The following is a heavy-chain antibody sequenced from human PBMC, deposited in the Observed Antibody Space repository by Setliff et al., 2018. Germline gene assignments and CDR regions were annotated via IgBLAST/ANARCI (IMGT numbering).Heavy chain of an antibody. CDR3: VGGHYYYYYYGMDV. Sequence: SETLSLTCAVSGGSISSSSYYWGWIRQPPGKGREWIGEINHSGSTNYNPSLKSRVTISVDTSKNQFSLKLSSVTAADTAVYYCVGGHYYYYYYGMDVWGQGTTVTVSS. CDR2: INHSGST. D-gene: IGHD3-16*01. CDR1: GGSISSSSYY. J-gene: IGHJ6*02. V-gene: IGHV4-39*07.